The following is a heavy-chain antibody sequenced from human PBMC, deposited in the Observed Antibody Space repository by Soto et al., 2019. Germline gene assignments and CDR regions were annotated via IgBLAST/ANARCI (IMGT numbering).Heavy chain of an antibody. CDR3: ARAVTAVAYAFDI. D-gene: IGHD6-19*01. CDR1: GGTFSSYA. CDR2: IIPIFGTA. J-gene: IGHJ3*02. Sequence: ASVKVSCKASGGTFSSYAISWVRQAPRQGLEWMGGIIPIFGTANYAQKFQGRVTITADESTSTAYMELSSLRSEDTAVYYCARAVTAVAYAFDIWGQGTMVTVSS. V-gene: IGHV1-69*13.